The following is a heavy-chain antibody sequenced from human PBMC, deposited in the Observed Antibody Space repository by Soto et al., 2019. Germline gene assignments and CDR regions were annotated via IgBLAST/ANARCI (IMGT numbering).Heavy chain of an antibody. J-gene: IGHJ5*02. CDR2: IIPILGIA. CDR1: GGTFSSYT. CDR3: ARVQAEAGKGGWFDP. V-gene: IGHV1-69*02. Sequence: QVQLVQSGAEVKKPRSSVNVSCKASGGTFSSYTISWVRQACGQGLEWMGRIIPILGIANYAGKFQGRVTIAADKSTRTAYMELSSLRSEDTAVYYCARVQAEAGKGGWFDPWGQGTLVTVSS. D-gene: IGHD6-13*01.